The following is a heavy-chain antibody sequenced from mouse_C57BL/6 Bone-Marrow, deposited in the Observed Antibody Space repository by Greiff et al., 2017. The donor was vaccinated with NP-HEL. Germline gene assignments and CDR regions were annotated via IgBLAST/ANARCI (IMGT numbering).Heavy chain of an antibody. CDR3: ASGPYYGLLYPRDYEG. CDR2: IYPGSGNT. CDR1: GYTFTDYY. D-gene: IGHD2-12*01. Sequence: QVQLKQSGAELVRPGASVKLSCKASGYTFTDYYINWVKQRPGQGLEWIARIYPGSGNTYYNEKFKGKATLTADKSSSTAYMELSSLTSEDSAVSFGASGPYYGLLYPRDYEGWGKSTTLT. J-gene: IGHJ2*01. V-gene: IGHV1-76*01.